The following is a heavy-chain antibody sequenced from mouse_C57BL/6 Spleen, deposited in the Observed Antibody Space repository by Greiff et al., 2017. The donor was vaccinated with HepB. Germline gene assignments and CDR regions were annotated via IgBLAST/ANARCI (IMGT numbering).Heavy chain of an antibody. Sequence: VQLQQSGAELVRPGASVKLSCKASGYTFTDYYINWVKQRPGQGLEWIARIYPGSGNTYYNEKFKGKATLTAEKSSSTAYMQLSSLTSEDSAVYFCARGYYDYDRVFAYWGQGTLVTVSA. D-gene: IGHD2-4*01. CDR1: GYTFTDYY. CDR3: ARGYYDYDRVFAY. V-gene: IGHV1-76*01. CDR2: IYPGSGNT. J-gene: IGHJ3*01.